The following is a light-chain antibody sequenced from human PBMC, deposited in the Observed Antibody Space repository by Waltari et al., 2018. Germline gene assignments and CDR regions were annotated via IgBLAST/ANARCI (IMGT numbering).Light chain of an antibody. J-gene: IGKJ1*01. CDR1: QSINRY. CDR2: EAS. Sequence: IVLTQSPGTLSLSPGERATLSCRASQSINRYLVGYQQQPGQPPRLLIYEASRRATGIPARFSGSVSGTDFSLTISRLEPEDFGVYYCQNHERLPATFGQGTRVEI. CDR3: QNHERLPAT. V-gene: IGKV3-20*01.